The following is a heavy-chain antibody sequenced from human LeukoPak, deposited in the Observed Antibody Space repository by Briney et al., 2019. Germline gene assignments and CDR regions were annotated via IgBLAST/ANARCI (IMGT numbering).Heavy chain of an antibody. V-gene: IGHV4-59*06. J-gene: IGHJ4*02. D-gene: IGHD3-22*01. CDR1: GGSISSYY. CDR3: ARVTMIVVVSHFDY. CDR2: IYYSGST. Sequence: SETLSLTCTVSGGSISSYYWSWIRQPPGKGLEWIGYIYYSGSTYYNPSLKSRLTMSVDTSKNQFSLKLSSVTAADTAVYYCARVTMIVVVSHFDYWGQGTLVTVSS.